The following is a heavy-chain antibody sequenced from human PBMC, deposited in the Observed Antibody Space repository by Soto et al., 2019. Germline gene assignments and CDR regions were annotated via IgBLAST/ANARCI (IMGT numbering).Heavy chain of an antibody. D-gene: IGHD3-10*01. J-gene: IGHJ4*02. CDR3: ARDVARFGETSRNDY. CDR1: GFTFSSYS. Sequence: ESGGGLVKPGGSLRLSCAASGFTFSSYSMNWVRQAPGKGLDWVSSISSSSSYIYYADSVKGRFTISRDNAKNSLYLQMNSLRAEDTAVYYCARDVARFGETSRNDYWGQGTLVTVSS. V-gene: IGHV3-21*01. CDR2: ISSSSSYI.